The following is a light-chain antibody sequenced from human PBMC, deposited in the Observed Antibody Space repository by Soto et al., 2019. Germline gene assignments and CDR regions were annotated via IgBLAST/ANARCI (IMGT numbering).Light chain of an antibody. CDR3: SSYAGSMPVA. J-gene: IGLJ2*01. CDR1: SSDVGGYNF. CDR2: DVT. V-gene: IGLV2-8*01. Sequence: QSALTQPPSASGSPGQSVTISCTGASSDVGGYNFVSWYQQHPGKAPKLMIYDVTKRPSGVPDRFSGSKSGNTASLTVSGLQADDEADYYCSSYAGSMPVAFGGGTKLTVL.